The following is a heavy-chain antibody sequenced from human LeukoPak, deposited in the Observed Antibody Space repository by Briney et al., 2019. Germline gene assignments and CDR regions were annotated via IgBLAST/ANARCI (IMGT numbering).Heavy chain of an antibody. CDR1: GGSFSGYY. V-gene: IGHV4-34*01. CDR2: INHSGST. D-gene: IGHD3-16*01. Sequence: PSETLSLTCAVYGGSFSGYYWSWIRQPPGKGLEWIGEINHSGSTIYNPSLKSRITISVDTSKNQFSLKLRSVTDADTAVYYCAGVLPGDYVWYFDYWGQGTLVTVSS. CDR3: AGVLPGDYVWYFDY. J-gene: IGHJ4*02.